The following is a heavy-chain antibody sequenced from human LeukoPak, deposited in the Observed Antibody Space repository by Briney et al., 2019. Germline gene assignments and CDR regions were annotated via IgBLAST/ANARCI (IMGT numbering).Heavy chain of an antibody. V-gene: IGHV3-30*02. Sequence: PGGSLRLSCAASGFTFSSYGMHWVRQAPGKGLEWVAFIRYDGSNKYYADSVKGRFTISSDNSKNTLYLQMNSLRAEDTAVYSCAKAAFNNRIQLDLFDYWGQGTLVTVSS. D-gene: IGHD5-18*01. CDR1: GFTFSSYG. J-gene: IGHJ4*02. CDR3: AKAAFNNRIQLDLFDY. CDR2: IRYDGSNK.